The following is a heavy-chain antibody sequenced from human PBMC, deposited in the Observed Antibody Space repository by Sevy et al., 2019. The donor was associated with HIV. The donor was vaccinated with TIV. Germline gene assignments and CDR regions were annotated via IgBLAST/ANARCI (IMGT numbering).Heavy chain of an antibody. D-gene: IGHD1-26*01. Sequence: ASVKVSCKASGYTFTGYYMHWVRQAPGQGLEWMGWINPNSGGTNYAQKVQGRVTMTRDTSISTAYMELSRLRSDDTAVYYCARDMLVGATPFYYFDYWGQGTLVTVSS. CDR1: GYTFTGYY. J-gene: IGHJ4*02. V-gene: IGHV1-2*02. CDR2: INPNSGGT. CDR3: ARDMLVGATPFYYFDY.